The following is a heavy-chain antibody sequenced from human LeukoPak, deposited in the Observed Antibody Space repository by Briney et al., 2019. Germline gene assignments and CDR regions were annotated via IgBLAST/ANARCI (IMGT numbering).Heavy chain of an antibody. D-gene: IGHD6-13*01. J-gene: IGHJ4*02. CDR2: ISYDGSNK. CDR3: AREVAAAGTAFDY. V-gene: IGHV3-30-3*01. CDR1: GFTFSAYA. Sequence: PGRCLRLSCAASGFTFSAYAMHWVRQAPGKGLEWVAVISYDGSNKYYADSVKGRFTISRDNSKNTVYLQMNSLRAEDTAVYYCAREVAAAGTAFDYWGQGTLVTVSS.